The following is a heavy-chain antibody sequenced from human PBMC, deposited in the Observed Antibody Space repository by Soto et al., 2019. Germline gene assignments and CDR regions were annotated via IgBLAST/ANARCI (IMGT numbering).Heavy chain of an antibody. CDR3: ARGPDCSSTSCYTAVGRFDP. CDR2: INPNGGGT. J-gene: IGHJ5*02. V-gene: IGHV1-2*04. D-gene: IGHD2-2*02. CDR1: GYTFTGYY. Sequence: ASVKVSCKASGYTFTGYYMHWVRQAPGQGLEWMGWINPNGGGTNYAQKFQGWVTMTRDTSISTAYMELSRLRSDDTAVYYCARGPDCSSTSCYTAVGRFDPWGQGTLVTVSS.